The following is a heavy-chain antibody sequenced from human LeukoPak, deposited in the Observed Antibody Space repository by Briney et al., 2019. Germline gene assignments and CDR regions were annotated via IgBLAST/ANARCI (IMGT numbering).Heavy chain of an antibody. J-gene: IGHJ4*02. CDR3: ARDRNYGGNSGFGHYFDY. CDR1: GFTFSSYG. CDR2: IWYDGSNK. Sequence: GGSLRLSCAASGFTFSSYGMHWVRQAPAKGLEWVAVIWYDGSNKYYADSVKGRFTISRDNSKNTLYLQMNSLRAEDTAVYYCARDRNYGGNSGFGHYFDYWGQGTLVTVSS. V-gene: IGHV3-33*01. D-gene: IGHD4-23*01.